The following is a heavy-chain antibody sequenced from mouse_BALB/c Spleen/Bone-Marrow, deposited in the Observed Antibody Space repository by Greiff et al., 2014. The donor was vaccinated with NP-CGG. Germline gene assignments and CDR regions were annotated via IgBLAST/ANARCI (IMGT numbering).Heavy chain of an antibody. CDR1: GFTFSSYA. Sequence: VQLKESGGGLVKPGGSLKLSCAASGFTFSSYAMSWVRQSPDKRLEWVAEISSGGSYTYYPDIVTGRFTISRDNAKNTLYLEMSSLRAEDTAMYYCASGDVYFAYWGQGTLVTVSA. J-gene: IGHJ3*01. V-gene: IGHV5-9-4*01. CDR2: ISSGGSYT. CDR3: ASGDVYFAY.